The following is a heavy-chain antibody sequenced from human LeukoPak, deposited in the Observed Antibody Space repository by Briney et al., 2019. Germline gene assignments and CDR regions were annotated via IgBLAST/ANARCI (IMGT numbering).Heavy chain of an antibody. D-gene: IGHD2-15*01. CDR1: GFSFRSHG. CDR2: IWYDGSNK. CDR3: ARDIYSKYVDV. Sequence: GGSLRLSCAASGFSFRSHGMHWVRQAPGKGLEWVAVIWYDGSNKYYADSVKGRFTISRDNSKNPPSLQMNSLRAEDTAVYYCARDIYSKYVDVWGRGTLVTVSS. J-gene: IGHJ2*01. V-gene: IGHV3-33*01.